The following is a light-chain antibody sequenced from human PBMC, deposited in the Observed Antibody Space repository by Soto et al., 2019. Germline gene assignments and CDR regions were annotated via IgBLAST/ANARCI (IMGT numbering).Light chain of an antibody. CDR2: AAS. V-gene: IGKV1-12*01. CDR1: QGISSW. J-gene: IGKJ5*01. CDR3: QQYNNWPIT. Sequence: DIQMTQSPSSVSASVGDRVTITCRASQGISSWLAWYQQKPGKAPKLLIYAASSLESGVPSRFSGSGSGTEFTLTISSLQSEDFALYYCQQYNNWPITFGQGTRLEIK.